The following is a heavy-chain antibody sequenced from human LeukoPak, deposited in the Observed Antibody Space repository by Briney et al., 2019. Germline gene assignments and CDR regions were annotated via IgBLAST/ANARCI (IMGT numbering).Heavy chain of an antibody. CDR2: IYYSGST. Sequence: PSETLSLTCSVSGDSISSSTYYWGWIRQPPGKGLEWIASIYYSGSTYYNPSLKSRVTISVDTSKNQFSLKLSSVTAADTALYYCARDYYDSPHAFDLWGQGTMVTVSS. D-gene: IGHD3-22*01. V-gene: IGHV4-39*07. CDR3: ARDYYDSPHAFDL. J-gene: IGHJ3*01. CDR1: GDSISSSTYY.